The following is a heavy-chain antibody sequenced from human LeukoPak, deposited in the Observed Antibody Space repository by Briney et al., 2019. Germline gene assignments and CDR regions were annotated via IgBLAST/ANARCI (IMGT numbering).Heavy chain of an antibody. J-gene: IGHJ4*02. CDR1: GGSLSNYF. V-gene: IGHV4-34*01. CDR3: ARGRETYSFPVDY. D-gene: IGHD4-11*01. CDR2: INHRGST. Sequence: PSETLSLTCAVYGGSLSNYFWNWIRQSPGKGLEWIGEINHRGSTNHNPSLKSRVSISIDTSKNQFSLRLSSVTAADTAIYYCARGRETYSFPVDYWGQGTLVTVPS.